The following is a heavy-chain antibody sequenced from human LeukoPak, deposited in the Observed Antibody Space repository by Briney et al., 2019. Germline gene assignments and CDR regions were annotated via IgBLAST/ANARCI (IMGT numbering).Heavy chain of an antibody. J-gene: IGHJ4*02. CDR3: ARVWSSSGWEN. Sequence: GGSLRLSCAASGFTFSSYEMNWVRQAPGKGLEWVSYISSSGSTIYYADSVKGRFTISRDNAKNSLYLQMNSLRGEDTAVYYCARVWSSSGWENWGQGTLVTVSS. CDR1: GFTFSSYE. CDR2: ISSSGSTI. D-gene: IGHD6-19*01. V-gene: IGHV3-48*03.